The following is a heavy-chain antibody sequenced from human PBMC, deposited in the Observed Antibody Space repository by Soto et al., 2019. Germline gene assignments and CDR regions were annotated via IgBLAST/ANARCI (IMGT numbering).Heavy chain of an antibody. CDR1: GFIFKETW. J-gene: IGHJ6*02. V-gene: IGHV3-7*01. CDR2: IKPDGSAK. Sequence: EVQVVESGGRLVQPGGSLRLSCGGSGFIFKETWMTWARQAPGKGPEWVASIKPDGSAKYYVDSVKGRFTISRDNAKNSLYLQMSSLKIEDTAVYFCTRDGDAMDVWGPGTTVIVSS. CDR3: TRDGDAMDV. D-gene: IGHD3-10*01.